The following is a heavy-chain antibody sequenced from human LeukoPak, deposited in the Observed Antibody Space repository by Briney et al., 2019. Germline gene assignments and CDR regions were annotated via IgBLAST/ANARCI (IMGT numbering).Heavy chain of an antibody. CDR2: IKQDGSEK. CDR3: ARAPYSSSWYDFDY. J-gene: IGHJ4*02. V-gene: IGHV3-7*04. CDR1: GFTFSSYW. Sequence: PGGSLRLSCAASGFTFSSYWMSWVRQAPGKGLEWVANIKQDGSEKYYVESVKGRFTISRDNAKNSLYLQMNSLRAEDTAVYYCARAPYSSSWYDFDYWGQGTLVTVSS. D-gene: IGHD6-13*01.